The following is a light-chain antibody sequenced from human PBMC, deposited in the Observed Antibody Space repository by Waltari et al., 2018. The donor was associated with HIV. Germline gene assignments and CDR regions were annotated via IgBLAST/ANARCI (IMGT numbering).Light chain of an antibody. J-gene: IGLJ2*01. V-gene: IGLV2-14*01. CDR3: SSYTSSSTEV. Sequence: QSALTQPASVSGSPGQSITISCTGTSSDVGGYNYVSWYQQHPGKDPKLMIYEVTNRPSGVSIRFSGSKSGNTASLTISGLQAEDEADYYCSSYTSSSTEVFGGGTKLTVL. CDR1: SSDVGGYNY. CDR2: EVT.